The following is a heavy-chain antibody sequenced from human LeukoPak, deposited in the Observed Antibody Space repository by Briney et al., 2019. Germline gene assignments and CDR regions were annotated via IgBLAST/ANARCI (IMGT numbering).Heavy chain of an antibody. Sequence: ASVKVSCKASGYTFTGYYMHCGPQAPGQGLEWMGWINPNSGGTNYAQKFQGRVTMTRDTSISTAYMELSRLRSDDTAVYYCARAKYSSSCFDYWGQGTLVTVSS. CDR3: ARAKYSSSCFDY. D-gene: IGHD6-13*01. V-gene: IGHV1-2*02. CDR1: GYTFTGYY. J-gene: IGHJ4*02. CDR2: INPNSGGT.